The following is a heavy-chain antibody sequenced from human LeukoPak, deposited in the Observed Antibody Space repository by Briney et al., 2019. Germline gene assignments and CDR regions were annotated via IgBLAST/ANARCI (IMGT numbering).Heavy chain of an antibody. V-gene: IGHV1-2*02. D-gene: IGHD3-3*01. CDR1: GYTFTDYY. CDR2: INTKTGRT. Sequence: ASVRVSCKTSGYTFTDYYIHWVRQAPGQGLEWMGWINTKTGRTSFARTFQGGVTLTRDPSITTVYMDMAWLTSDDTAIYFCARADFIDAGPYVIAPWGQGTLVTVSS. CDR3: ARADFIDAGPYVIAP. J-gene: IGHJ5*02.